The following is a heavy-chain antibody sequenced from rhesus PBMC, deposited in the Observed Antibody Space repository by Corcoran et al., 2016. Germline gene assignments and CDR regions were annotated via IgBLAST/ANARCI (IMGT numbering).Heavy chain of an antibody. Sequence: EVQLVESGGGVVQPGGSLRLSCAASGFTFDDYAMHWVRQAPGKGLEWVSAISWDVGRTGYADSLKGRFTISRDNAKNSLYLQMDRLRAEDTALYYCAKDITGGLPRRFDYWGQGVLVTVSS. J-gene: IGHJ4*01. V-gene: IGHV3-201*01. CDR3: AKDITGGLPRRFDY. D-gene: IGHD2-15*01. CDR1: GFTFDDYA. CDR2: ISWDVGRT.